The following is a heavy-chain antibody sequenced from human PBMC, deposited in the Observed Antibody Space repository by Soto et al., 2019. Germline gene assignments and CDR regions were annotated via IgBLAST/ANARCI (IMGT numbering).Heavy chain of an antibody. CDR3: ARGRYYDFWSGYLWLDY. CDR2: IIPIFGTA. D-gene: IGHD3-3*01. CDR1: GGTFSSYA. Sequence: ASVKVSCKASGGTFSSYAISWVRQAPGQGLEWMGGIIPIFGTANYAQKFQGRVTITADESTSTAYMELSSLRSEDTAVYYCARGRYYDFWSGYLWLDYWGQGTLVTVSS. J-gene: IGHJ4*02. V-gene: IGHV1-69*13.